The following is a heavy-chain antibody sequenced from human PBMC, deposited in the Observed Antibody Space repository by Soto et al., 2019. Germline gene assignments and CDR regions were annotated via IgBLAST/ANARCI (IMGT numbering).Heavy chain of an antibody. J-gene: IGHJ3*01. CDR3: ARSTMIVGRGRVRAFDL. V-gene: IGHV1-69*06. D-gene: IGHD3-22*01. CDR2: IIPIFGTA. CDR1: GGTFSSYA. Sequence: QVQLVQSGAEVKKPGSSVKFSCKASGGTFSSYAISWVRQAPGQGLEWMGGIIPIFGTANYAQKFQGRVTITADKSTSTAYMELSSLRSEDTAVYYCARSTMIVGRGRVRAFDLWGQGTMVTVSS.